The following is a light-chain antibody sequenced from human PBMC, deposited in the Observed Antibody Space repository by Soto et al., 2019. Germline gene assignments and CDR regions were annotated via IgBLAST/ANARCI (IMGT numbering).Light chain of an antibody. J-gene: IGKJ1*01. CDR1: QSISSW. V-gene: IGKV1-5*01. CDR3: QQYNSYSGT. Sequence: DSQMTQSPSTLSASVGDRVTITCRASQSISSWLASYQQKPGKAPKLLIYDASSLESGVQSRFSGSGSGTEFTLTISSLQPDDFATYYCQQYNSYSGTFGQGTKVEIK. CDR2: DAS.